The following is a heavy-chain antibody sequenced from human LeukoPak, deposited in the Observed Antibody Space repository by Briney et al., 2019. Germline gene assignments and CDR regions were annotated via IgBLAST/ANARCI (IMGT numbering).Heavy chain of an antibody. D-gene: IGHD2-21*02. J-gene: IGHJ4*02. V-gene: IGHV3-30*04. CDR2: ISYDGSTK. Sequence: GGSLRLSCAAYGLTFSSYAMHWVRQAPGKGLEWVAVISYDGSTKYYADSVKGRFTISKHNSKHTLYLQMNSLRAEDTAVYYCARDLEVVVTAILDYWGQGTLLTVSS. CDR3: ARDLEVVVTAILDY. CDR1: GLTFSSYA.